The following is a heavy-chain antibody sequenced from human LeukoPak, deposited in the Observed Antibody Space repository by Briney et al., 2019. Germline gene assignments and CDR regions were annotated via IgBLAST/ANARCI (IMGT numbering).Heavy chain of an antibody. CDR1: GFTFSDYY. D-gene: IGHD3-10*01. Sequence: PGGPLRLSCSASGFTFSDYYMSWIRQAPGKGLEWLSYISNTGSAIYYADSVKGRFTISRDNAKNSLYLQMNSLRAEDTAVYYCARDSGERGSGSYLIAYWGQGTLVTVSS. V-gene: IGHV3-11*04. CDR3: ARDSGERGSGSYLIAY. CDR2: ISNTGSAI. J-gene: IGHJ4*02.